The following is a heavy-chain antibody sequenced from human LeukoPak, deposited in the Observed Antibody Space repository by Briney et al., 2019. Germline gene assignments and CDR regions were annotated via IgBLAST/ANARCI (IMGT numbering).Heavy chain of an antibody. CDR2: INPNSGGT. Sequence: GASVKVSCKASGYSFTDKYMHWVRQAPGQGLEWMGWINPNSGGTNYAQKFQGRVTTTTDTSMSTAYMELSRLTSDDTAVYYCARAGGRSWFDPWGQGTLVTVSS. CDR1: GYSFTDKY. CDR3: ARAGGRSWFDP. V-gene: IGHV1-2*02. J-gene: IGHJ5*02.